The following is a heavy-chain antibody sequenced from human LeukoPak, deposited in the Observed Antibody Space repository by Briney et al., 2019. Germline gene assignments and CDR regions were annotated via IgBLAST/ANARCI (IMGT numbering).Heavy chain of an antibody. D-gene: IGHD2-15*01. J-gene: IGHJ6*02. V-gene: IGHV5-51*01. CDR1: GYIFTSYW. Sequence: GESLKISCKGSGYIFTSYWIGWVRQMPGKGLEWMGIIYPGDSDTRYSPSFQGQVTISADKSISTAYLQWSSLKASDTAMYYCARRGVVAARSSYYYYGMDVWGQGTTVTVSS. CDR2: IYPGDSDT. CDR3: ARRGVVAARSSYYYYGMDV.